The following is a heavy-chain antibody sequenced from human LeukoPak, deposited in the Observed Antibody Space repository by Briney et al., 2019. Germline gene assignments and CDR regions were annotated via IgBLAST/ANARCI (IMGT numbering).Heavy chain of an antibody. CDR2: MNPNSGST. J-gene: IGHJ4*02. V-gene: IGHV1-8*01. Sequence: ASVKVSCKASGYTFTNYDFNWMRQATGQGLEWMGWMNPNSGSTGYAQKFQGRVTMTRDTSTSTVYMELSSLRSEDTAVYYCARDGGSGPIDYWGQGTLVTVSS. D-gene: IGHD6-19*01. CDR1: GYTFTNYD. CDR3: ARDGGSGPIDY.